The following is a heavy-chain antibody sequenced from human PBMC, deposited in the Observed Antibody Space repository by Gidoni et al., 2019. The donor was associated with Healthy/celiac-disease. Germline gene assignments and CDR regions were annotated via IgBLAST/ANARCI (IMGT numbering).Heavy chain of an antibody. CDR2: ISWNSGSI. V-gene: IGHV3-9*01. D-gene: IGHD2-2*01. Sequence: EVQLVESGGGLVQPGRSLRLSCAASGFTFDDYAMHWVRQAPGKGLEWVSGISWNSGSIGYADSVKGRFTISRDNAKNSLYLQMNSLRAEDTALYYCAKDRRYHGYYYGMDVWGQGTTVTVSS. CDR1: GFTFDDYA. CDR3: AKDRRYHGYYYGMDV. J-gene: IGHJ6*02.